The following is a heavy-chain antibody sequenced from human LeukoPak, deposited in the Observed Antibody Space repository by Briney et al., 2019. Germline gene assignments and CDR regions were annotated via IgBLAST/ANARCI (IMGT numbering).Heavy chain of an antibody. J-gene: IGHJ5*02. Sequence: GASVKVSCKASGGTFSSYAISWVRQAPGQGLEWMGGIIPIFGTANYAQKFQGRVTMTRNTSISTAYMELSSLRSEDTAVYYCARVAYYYDSSGYWAAGFDPWGQGTLVTVSS. CDR3: ARVAYYYDSSGYWAAGFDP. CDR2: IIPIFGTA. CDR1: GGTFSSYA. D-gene: IGHD3-22*01. V-gene: IGHV1-69*05.